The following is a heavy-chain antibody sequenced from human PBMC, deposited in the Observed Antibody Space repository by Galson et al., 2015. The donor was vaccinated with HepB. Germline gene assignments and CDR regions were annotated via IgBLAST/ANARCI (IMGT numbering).Heavy chain of an antibody. J-gene: IGHJ5*02. D-gene: IGHD4-17*01. Sequence: SPRPSCAASGFTSSSYSMNWVRQAPGKGLEWVSSISCSSSYIYYADSVKGRLTISRDNAKNSLYLQMNSLRAEDTAVYYCARALYGDYLNWFDPWGQGTLVTVSS. CDR1: GFTSSSYS. CDR3: ARALYGDYLNWFDP. CDR2: ISCSSSYI. V-gene: IGHV3-21*01.